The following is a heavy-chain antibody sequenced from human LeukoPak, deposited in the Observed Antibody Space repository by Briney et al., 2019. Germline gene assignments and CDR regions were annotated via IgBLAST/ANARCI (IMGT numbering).Heavy chain of an antibody. V-gene: IGHV3-66*02. CDR2: IYSGGST. CDR1: GFTVSSNY. J-gene: IGHJ4*02. Sequence: AGASLRLSCAASGFTVSSNYMSWVRQAPGKGLEWVSVIYSGGSTYYADSVKGRFTISRDNSKNTLYLQMNSLRAEDTAVYYCALSAPDYYFDYWGQGTLVTVSS. CDR3: ALSAPDYYFDY. D-gene: IGHD6-25*01.